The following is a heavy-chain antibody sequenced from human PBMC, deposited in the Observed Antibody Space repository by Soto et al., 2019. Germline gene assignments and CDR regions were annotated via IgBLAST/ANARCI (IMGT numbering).Heavy chain of an antibody. D-gene: IGHD3-10*01. Sequence: LSLTCTVSGGSISSGGYYWSWIRQHPGKGLEWIGYIYYSGGTYYNPSLKSRVTISVDTSKNQFSLKLSSVTAADTAVYYCAGSRITMVRGVIMSGMDVWGQGTTVTVSS. J-gene: IGHJ6*02. CDR1: GGSISSGGYY. V-gene: IGHV4-31*03. CDR3: AGSRITMVRGVIMSGMDV. CDR2: IYYSGGT.